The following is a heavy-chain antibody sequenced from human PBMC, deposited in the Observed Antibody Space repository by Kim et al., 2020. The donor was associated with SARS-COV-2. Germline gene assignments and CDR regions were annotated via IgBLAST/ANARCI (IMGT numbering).Heavy chain of an antibody. Sequence: YNPSLKSRVTISVDTSKNQFSLKLSSVTAADTAVYYCARSAGVVVAAVDYWGQGTLVTVSS. D-gene: IGHD2-15*01. V-gene: IGHV4-31*02. CDR3: ARSAGVVVAAVDY. J-gene: IGHJ4*02.